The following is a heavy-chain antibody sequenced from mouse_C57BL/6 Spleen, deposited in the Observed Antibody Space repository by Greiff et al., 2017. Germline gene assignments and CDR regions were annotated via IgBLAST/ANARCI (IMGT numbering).Heavy chain of an antibody. CDR1: GYTFTSSW. CDR2: IDPNSGGT. Sequence: VQLQQPGAELVKPGASVKLSCKASGYTFTSSWMHWVKQRPGRGLEWIGRIDPNSGGTKYNEKFQGKATLTVDKPSSTAYLQLSSLTSEDSAVYDCARGGNLLLPVYFDYWGQGTTLTVSS. D-gene: IGHD1-1*01. V-gene: IGHV1-72*01. J-gene: IGHJ2*01. CDR3: ARGGNLLLPVYFDY.